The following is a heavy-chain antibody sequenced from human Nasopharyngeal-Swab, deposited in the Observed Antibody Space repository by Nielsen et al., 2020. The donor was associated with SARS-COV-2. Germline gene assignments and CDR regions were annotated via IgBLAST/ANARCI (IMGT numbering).Heavy chain of an antibody. Sequence: GESLKISCKGSGYSFTSYWIGWGRQKPGKGQEWMGIIYPGDSDTRYSPSFQGQVTISADKSISTAYLQWSSLKASDTAMYYCARQTIYGGNSHDAFDIWGQGTMVTVSS. CDR3: ARQTIYGGNSHDAFDI. V-gene: IGHV5-51*01. D-gene: IGHD4-23*01. J-gene: IGHJ3*02. CDR2: IYPGDSDT. CDR1: GYSFTSYW.